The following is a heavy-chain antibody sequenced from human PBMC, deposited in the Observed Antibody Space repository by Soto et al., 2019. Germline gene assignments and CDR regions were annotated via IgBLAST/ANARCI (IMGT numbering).Heavy chain of an antibody. V-gene: IGHV3-74*01. Sequence: GGSLRLSCAASGFTFSSYWMHWVRQAPGKGLVWVSRINSDGSSTSYADSVKGRFTISRDNAKNTLYLQMNSLRAEDTAVYYCARAPRTSSWYGGGYYYYYYGMDVWGQGTTVTVSS. CDR3: ARAPRTSSWYGGGYYYYYYGMDV. CDR1: GFTFSSYW. J-gene: IGHJ6*02. CDR2: INSDGSST. D-gene: IGHD6-13*01.